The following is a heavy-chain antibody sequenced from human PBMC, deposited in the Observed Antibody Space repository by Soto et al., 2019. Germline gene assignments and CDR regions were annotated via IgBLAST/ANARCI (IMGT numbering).Heavy chain of an antibody. CDR3: ARDGTLYDSSAYYYHY. Sequence: SVKVSCKASGGTFSRYTITWLRQAPGQGLEWMGGITPMFGTPNYAQKFQGRVTITADESTSTAYMELSSLRSEDTAMYYCARDGTLYDSSAYYYHYWGQGTLVTVSS. CDR2: ITPMFGTP. V-gene: IGHV1-69*13. J-gene: IGHJ4*02. D-gene: IGHD3-22*01. CDR1: GGTFSRYT.